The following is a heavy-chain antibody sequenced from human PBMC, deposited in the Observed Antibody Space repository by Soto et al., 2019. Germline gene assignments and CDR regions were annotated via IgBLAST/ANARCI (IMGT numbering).Heavy chain of an antibody. CDR2: ISYDGSNK. Sequence: GGSLRLSCAASGFTFSSYGMHWVRQAPGKGLEWVAVISYDGSNKYYADSVKGRFTISRDNSKNTLYLQMNSLRAEDTAVYYCAKDCGKQPVGYYYYYYGMDVWGQGTTVTVSS. J-gene: IGHJ6*02. V-gene: IGHV3-30*18. D-gene: IGHD6-6*01. CDR1: GFTFSSYG. CDR3: AKDCGKQPVGYYYYYYGMDV.